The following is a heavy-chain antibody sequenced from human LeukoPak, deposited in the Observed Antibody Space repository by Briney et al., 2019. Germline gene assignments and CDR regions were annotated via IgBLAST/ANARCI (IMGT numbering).Heavy chain of an antibody. CDR3: VRDRTTNTYDS. CDR2: ISSRGGTI. V-gene: IGHV3-48*03. CDR1: GFTFSTYE. Sequence: GGSLRLSCAASGFTFSTYEMEWVRQAPGKGLEWISYISSRGGTIHYADSVKGRFTISRDNTKNSLYLQMNSLRAEDTALYYCVRDRTTNTYDSWGQGTLVTVSS. D-gene: IGHD1-14*01. J-gene: IGHJ4*02.